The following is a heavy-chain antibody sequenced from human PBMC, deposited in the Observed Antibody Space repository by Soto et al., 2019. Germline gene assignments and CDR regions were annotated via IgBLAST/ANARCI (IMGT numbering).Heavy chain of an antibody. J-gene: IGHJ4*02. CDR3: ARASSSWSNAGYYFDY. Sequence: PRESLRLSCKDSGYSFTSYWIGLVRQMPGKGLEWMGSIYPGDSDTRYSPSFQGQVTISADKSISTAYLQWSSLKASDTAMYYCARASSSWSNAGYYFDYWGQGTLVTVSS. CDR2: IYPGDSDT. V-gene: IGHV5-51*01. D-gene: IGHD6-13*01. CDR1: GYSFTSYW.